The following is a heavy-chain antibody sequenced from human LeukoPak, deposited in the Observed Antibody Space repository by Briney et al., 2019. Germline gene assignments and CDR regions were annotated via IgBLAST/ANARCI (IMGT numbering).Heavy chain of an antibody. Sequence: GRSLRLSCAPSGFTFSDYYMSWIRQAPRKGQEWVAGISDSGGSTNYADSVKGRFTISRDNPKNTLYLQMNSLRAEDTAVYFCAKRGVVIRVILVGFHKEAYYFESWGQGALVTVSS. CDR2: ISDSGGST. D-gene: IGHD3/OR15-3a*01. J-gene: IGHJ4*02. CDR1: GFTFSDYY. CDR3: AKRGVVIRVILVGFHKEAYYFES. V-gene: IGHV3-23*01.